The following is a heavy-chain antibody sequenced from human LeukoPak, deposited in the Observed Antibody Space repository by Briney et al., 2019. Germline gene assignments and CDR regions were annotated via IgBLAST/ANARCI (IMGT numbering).Heavy chain of an antibody. CDR1: GFTVSSNY. Sequence: GGSLRLSCAASGFTVSSNYMSWVRQAPGKGLEWVSVIYSGGSTYYADSVKGRFTISRDNSKNTLYLQMNSLRAEDTAVYYCARGRRWGSPLHPLCYFDYWGQGTLVTVSS. D-gene: IGHD1-26*01. J-gene: IGHJ4*02. CDR2: IYSGGST. V-gene: IGHV3-66*01. CDR3: ARGRRWGSPLHPLCYFDY.